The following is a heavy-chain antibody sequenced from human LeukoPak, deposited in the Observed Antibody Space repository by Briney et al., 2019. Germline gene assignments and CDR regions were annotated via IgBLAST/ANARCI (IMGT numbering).Heavy chain of an antibody. CDR2: ISGSGGST. D-gene: IGHD3-16*02. CDR1: GFTFSSYA. V-gene: IGHV3-23*01. J-gene: IGHJ4*02. CDR3: ATHDYVWGSYRAIDY. Sequence: PVGSLRLSCAASGFTFSSYAMSWVRQAPGKGLEWVSAISGSGGSTYYADSVKGRFTISRDNSKNTLYLQMNSLRAEDTAVYYCATHDYVWGSYRAIDYWGQGTLVTVSS.